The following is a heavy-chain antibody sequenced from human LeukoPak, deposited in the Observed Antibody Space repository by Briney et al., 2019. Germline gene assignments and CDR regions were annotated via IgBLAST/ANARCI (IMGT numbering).Heavy chain of an antibody. CDR3: AKDVGLDGADV. CDR1: GFTFSSYA. J-gene: IGHJ4*02. V-gene: IGHV3-23*01. CDR2: ISGSGGSP. Sequence: RGCLRLSRAAPGFTFSSYATSWVCQAPGKRLEWVSAISGSGGSPSYADSVKGRLTISRANSKNTLYLQMNSLNAKEPPHNYVAKDVGLDGADVWGQGTLVTVSS. D-gene: IGHD6-19*01.